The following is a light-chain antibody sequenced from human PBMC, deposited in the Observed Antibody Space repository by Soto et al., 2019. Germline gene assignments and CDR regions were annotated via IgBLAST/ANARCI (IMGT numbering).Light chain of an antibody. CDR3: QQYGSSPPIT. CDR2: SAS. CDR1: QAISSGY. V-gene: IGKV3-20*01. Sequence: VLTQYKGTLSLSPGERATLSCRAIQAISSGYLAWYPQKPGQAPRLLIFSASSRATGLPDRFSGSGSGTDFTLTISRLEPEDVAVYYCQQYGSSPPITFGQGTLLEIK. J-gene: IGKJ5*01.